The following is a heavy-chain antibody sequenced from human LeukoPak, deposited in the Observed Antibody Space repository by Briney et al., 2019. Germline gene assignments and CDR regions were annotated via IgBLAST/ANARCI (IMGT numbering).Heavy chain of an antibody. CDR3: ARDGRGVSAAGSPYGMDV. CDR2: ISWNSGSI. V-gene: IGHV3-9*01. J-gene: IGHJ6*02. Sequence: QPGGSLRLSCAASGFTFDDYAMHWVRQAPGKGLEWVSGISWNSGSIGYADSVKGRFTMSRDNAKNSLYLQMNSLRAEDTAVFYCARDGRGVSAAGSPYGMDVWGQGTTVTVSS. D-gene: IGHD6-13*01. CDR1: GFTFDDYA.